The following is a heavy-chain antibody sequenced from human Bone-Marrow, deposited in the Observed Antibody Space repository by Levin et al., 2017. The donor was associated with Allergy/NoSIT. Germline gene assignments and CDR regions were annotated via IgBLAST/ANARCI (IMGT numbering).Heavy chain of an antibody. J-gene: IGHJ4*02. CDR3: TRQLSPSDFDY. Sequence: KVSCKVSGFSFTSYWIGWVRQMPGKGLEWVGIIYPGDSDAKYSPSFQGQVTMSVDKSITTAYLQWSGLKASDTAIYYCTRQLSPSDFDYWGQGTLVTVSS. V-gene: IGHV5-51*01. CDR1: GFSFTSYW. CDR2: IYPGDSDA.